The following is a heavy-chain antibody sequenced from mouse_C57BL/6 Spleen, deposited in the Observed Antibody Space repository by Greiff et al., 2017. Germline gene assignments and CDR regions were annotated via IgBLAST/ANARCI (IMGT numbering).Heavy chain of an antibody. CDR1: GFNIKDYY. J-gene: IGHJ4*01. V-gene: IGHV14-1*01. CDR2: IDPEDGDT. Sequence: VQLQQSGAELVRPGASVKLSCTASGFNIKDYYMHWVKQRPEQGLEWIGRIDPEDGDTEYAPKFQGKATMTADTSSNTAYLQLSSLTSEDTAVNYCTTGYGSSFYAMDYWGQGTSVTVSS. CDR3: TTGYGSSFYAMDY. D-gene: IGHD1-1*01.